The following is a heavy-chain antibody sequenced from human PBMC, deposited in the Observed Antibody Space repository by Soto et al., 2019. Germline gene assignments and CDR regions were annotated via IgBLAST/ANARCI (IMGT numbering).Heavy chain of an antibody. J-gene: IGHJ4*02. D-gene: IGHD7-27*01. CDR2: IYDGGRT. CDR3: ARGPSGDKVDS. Sequence: QVQLQESGPGLVKLSQTLSLTCTVSGGSISTVDYWWSWIRQSPDMCLEWIGHIYDGGRTYNNPSLESRVTMSVDTSKSQLSLTLSSVSAADTAVYYCARGPSGDKVDSWGQGTLVTVSS. CDR1: GGSISTVDYW. V-gene: IGHV4-30-4*01.